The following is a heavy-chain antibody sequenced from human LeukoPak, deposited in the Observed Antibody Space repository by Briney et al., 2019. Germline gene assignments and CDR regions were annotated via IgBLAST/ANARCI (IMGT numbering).Heavy chain of an antibody. CDR2: ISSSSSYI. Sequence: PGGSLRLSCAASGFTFSNYEMNWVRQAPGKGLEWVSSISSSSSYIYYAGSVKGRFTISRDNAKNSLYLQMNSLRAEDTAVYYCARGRVAVAGTFSYWGQGTLVTVSS. V-gene: IGHV3-21*01. J-gene: IGHJ4*02. D-gene: IGHD6-19*01. CDR1: GFTFSNYE. CDR3: ARGRVAVAGTFSY.